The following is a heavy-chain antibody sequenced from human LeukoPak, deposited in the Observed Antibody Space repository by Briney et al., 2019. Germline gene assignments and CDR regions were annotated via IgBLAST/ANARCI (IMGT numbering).Heavy chain of an antibody. CDR3: ARDRTIGELVDY. CDR2: ISSSSSYI. V-gene: IGHV3-21*01. Sequence: GGSLRLSCAASGFTFSSHWMNWVRQAPGKGLEWVSSISSSSSYIYYADSLKGRFTISRDNAKNSLYLQMNSLRAEDTAVYYCARDRTIGELVDYWGQGTLVTVSS. J-gene: IGHJ4*02. D-gene: IGHD1-14*01. CDR1: GFTFSSHW.